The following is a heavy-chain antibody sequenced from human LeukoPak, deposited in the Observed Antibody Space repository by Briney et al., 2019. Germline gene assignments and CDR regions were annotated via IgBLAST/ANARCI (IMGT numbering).Heavy chain of an antibody. CDR1: GYTFTSFD. D-gene: IGHD1-1*01. CDR2: MNYNSGNT. CDR3: ARVKYNWNDIFENWFDP. Sequence: ASVKVSCKASGYTFTSFDINWVRQATGQGLEWIGWMNYNSGNTGYAQKFQGRVIMTRNISISTAYMELSSLRSEDSAVYYCARVKYNWNDIFENWFDPWGQGTLVTVSS. J-gene: IGHJ5*02. V-gene: IGHV1-8*01.